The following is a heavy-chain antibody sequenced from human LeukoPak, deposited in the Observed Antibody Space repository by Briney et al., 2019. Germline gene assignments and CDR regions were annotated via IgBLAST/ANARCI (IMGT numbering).Heavy chain of an antibody. CDR2: IYTSGAT. D-gene: IGHD3-3*01. Sequence: SETLSLTCTVSGGSITSTYYWSWIRQPAGKGLEWIGRIYTSGATYYNPSLKSRVTMSVDTSENQLSLKLKSVTAADTAVYYCARTRHYDNCFDPWGRGTLVTVSS. CDR1: GGSITSTYY. J-gene: IGHJ5*02. V-gene: IGHV4-4*07. CDR3: ARTRHYDNCFDP.